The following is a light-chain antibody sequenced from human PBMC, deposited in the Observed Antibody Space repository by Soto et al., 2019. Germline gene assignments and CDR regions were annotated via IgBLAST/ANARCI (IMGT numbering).Light chain of an antibody. CDR1: QSTSKW. Sequence: DLQMTQSPSTLSASVGDRVTITCRSSQSTSKWLAWYQQKPGKAPILLIYKASTLENGVPSRFSGSGAWKEFTLTISSLQADDFATDYCQQYSSHSGYSFGPGTRLELK. CDR2: KAS. V-gene: IGKV1-5*03. CDR3: QQYSSHSGYS. J-gene: IGKJ2*03.